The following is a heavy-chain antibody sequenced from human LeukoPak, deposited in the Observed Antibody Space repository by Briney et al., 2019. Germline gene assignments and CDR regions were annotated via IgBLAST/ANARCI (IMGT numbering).Heavy chain of an antibody. Sequence: SETLSLTCAVSGESFSGYFWSWIRQPAGKGLEWIGRIYTSGSTNYNPSLKSRVTMSVDTSKNQFSLKLSSVTAADTAVYYCARSPVPAAIGYYYMDVWGKGTTVTVSS. V-gene: IGHV4-4*07. J-gene: IGHJ6*03. CDR3: ARSPVPAAIGYYYMDV. D-gene: IGHD2-2*01. CDR2: IYTSGST. CDR1: GESFSGYF.